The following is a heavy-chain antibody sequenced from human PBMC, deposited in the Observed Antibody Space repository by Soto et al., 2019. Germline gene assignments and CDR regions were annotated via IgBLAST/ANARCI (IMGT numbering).Heavy chain of an antibody. D-gene: IGHD2-8*01. V-gene: IGHV3-66*01. J-gene: IGHJ6*03. CDR1: GFTVSSHY. CDR3: ARGACTNGVCQYYYYMDV. CDR2: IYSGGST. Sequence: EVQLVESGGGLVQPVGCLRLFCAASGFTVSSHYISWVRQAPGMGLEWVSVIYSGGSTCYADSVKGRCTISRDNSKNTLYLQINSLRAEDKAVYYCARGACTNGVCQYYYYMDVWGKGTTVTVSS.